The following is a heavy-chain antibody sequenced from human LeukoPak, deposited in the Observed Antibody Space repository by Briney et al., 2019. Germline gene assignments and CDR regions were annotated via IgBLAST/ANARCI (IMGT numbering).Heavy chain of an antibody. CDR3: ARPSYCYSTSCYGYWFDS. V-gene: IGHV5-51*01. Sequence: GESLKIFCKGSGYSFATYWIGWVRQMPGKGLEWMGLIYPGDSDSRYSPSFQGQVTFSADKSISTAYLQWSSLKASDTAMYYCARPSYCYSTSCYGYWFDSWGQGTLVTVSS. CDR1: GYSFATYW. J-gene: IGHJ5*01. D-gene: IGHD2-2*01. CDR2: IYPGDSDS.